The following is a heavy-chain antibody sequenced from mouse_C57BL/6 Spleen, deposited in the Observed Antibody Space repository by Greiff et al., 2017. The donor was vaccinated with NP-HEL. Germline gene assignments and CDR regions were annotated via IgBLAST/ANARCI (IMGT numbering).Heavy chain of an antibody. Sequence: VQLQQPGAELVRPGSSVKLSCKASGYTFTSYWMHWVKQRPIQGLEWIGNIDPSDSEPHYNQQFKDKATLTVDKSSSTAYMQLSSLTSEDAAVYYCARWDYGSFDYWGQGTTLTVSS. D-gene: IGHD1-1*01. CDR1: GYTFTSYW. CDR3: ARWDYGSFDY. V-gene: IGHV1-52*01. J-gene: IGHJ2*01. CDR2: IDPSDSEP.